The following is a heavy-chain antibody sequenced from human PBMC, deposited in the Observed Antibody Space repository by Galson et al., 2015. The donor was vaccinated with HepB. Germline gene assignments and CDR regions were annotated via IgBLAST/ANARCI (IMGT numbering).Heavy chain of an antibody. V-gene: IGHV3-23*01. D-gene: IGHD5-18*01. Sequence: SLRLSCAASGFTLRSFGMHWVRRAPGKGLEWVSGISGDGGSTFYADSVKGRFSISRDNTKNTLSLQMNSLRAEDTALYYCAKGYGLFDSWGQGTLVTVSS. J-gene: IGHJ5*01. CDR1: GFTLRSFG. CDR3: AKGYGLFDS. CDR2: ISGDGGST.